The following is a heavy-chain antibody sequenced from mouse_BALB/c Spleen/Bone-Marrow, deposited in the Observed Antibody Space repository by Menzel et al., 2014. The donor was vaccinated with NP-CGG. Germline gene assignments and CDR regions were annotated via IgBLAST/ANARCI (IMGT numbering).Heavy chain of an antibody. D-gene: IGHD1-1*01. CDR1: GYSITSGYG. Sequence: EVQRVESGPDLVKPSQSLSLTCTVTGYSITSGYGWHWIRQFPGNTLEWMGYIHYRGSTNYNPSLKSRISITRDTSKNQFSLQLNSVTTEDTATYYCTRETTAVADFDYWGQGATLTVTS. CDR2: IHYRGST. V-gene: IGHV3-1*02. CDR3: TRETTAVADFDY. J-gene: IGHJ2*01.